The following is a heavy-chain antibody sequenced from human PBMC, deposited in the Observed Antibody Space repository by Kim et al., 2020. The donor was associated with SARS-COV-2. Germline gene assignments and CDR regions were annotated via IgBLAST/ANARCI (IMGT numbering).Heavy chain of an antibody. Sequence: GGSLRLSCAASGFTFSTYWMTWVRQAPGKGLEWVANIRDDGSENYYVDSVKGRFTISRDNSKNSLYMQMNSLRAEDTAVYYCARDEVVSSYGRIVSYGL. CDR3: ARDEVVSSYGRIVSYGL. J-gene: IGHJ6*01. V-gene: IGHV3-7*01. D-gene: IGHD5-18*01. CDR2: IRDDGSEN. CDR1: GFTFSTYW.